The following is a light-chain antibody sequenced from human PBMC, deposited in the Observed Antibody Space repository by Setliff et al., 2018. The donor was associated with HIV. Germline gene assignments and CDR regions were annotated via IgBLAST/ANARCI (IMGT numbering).Light chain of an antibody. Sequence: SYELTQPPSVSAAPGKTARITCGGDNIGTKSVHWYQQKPGQAPVVVVYDDSDRPSGIPERISGSNSGHTATLTISRVEVGDEADYYCQVCDSSSNQYVCGSGTKVTVL. V-gene: IGLV3-21*03. J-gene: IGLJ1*01. CDR1: NIGTKS. CDR2: DDS. CDR3: QVCDSSSNQYV.